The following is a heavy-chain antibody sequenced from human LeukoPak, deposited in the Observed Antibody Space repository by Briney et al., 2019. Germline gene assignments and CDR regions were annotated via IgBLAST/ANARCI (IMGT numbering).Heavy chain of an antibody. CDR1: GGTFSSYA. CDR2: IIPIFGTA. Sequence: GASVKVSCKASGGTFSSYAISWVRQAPGQGLEWMGGIIPIFGTANYAQKFQGRVTITADESTSTAYMELSSLRSEDTAVYYCANSAWNYVLFDYRGQGTLVTVSS. V-gene: IGHV1-69*13. D-gene: IGHD1-7*01. J-gene: IGHJ4*02. CDR3: ANSAWNYVLFDY.